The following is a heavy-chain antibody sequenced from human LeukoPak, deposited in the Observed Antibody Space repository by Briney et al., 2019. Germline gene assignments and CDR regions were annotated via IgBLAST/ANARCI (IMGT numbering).Heavy chain of an antibody. D-gene: IGHD6-13*01. V-gene: IGHV4-59*01. J-gene: IGHJ4*02. CDR2: IYYSGTT. Sequence: SETLSLTCTVSGGSMSSYYWTWIRQPPGKGLEWVGYIYYSGTTKYNPSLKSRVTISLDTSENQFSLELSSVTAADTAVYYCARAPYSSTWYLEYFDFWGEGTLVTVSS. CDR1: GGSMSSYY. CDR3: ARAPYSSTWYLEYFDF.